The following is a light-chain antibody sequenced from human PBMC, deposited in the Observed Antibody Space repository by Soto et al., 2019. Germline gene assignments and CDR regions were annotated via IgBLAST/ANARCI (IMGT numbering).Light chain of an antibody. CDR2: DAS. CDR3: QQYENLPT. V-gene: IGKV1-33*01. Sequence: DIQMNQSPSSLSASVGDRVTITCQASQNINNYLNWYQQKPGRDPKLLIYDASNLEAGVPSRFRGSGSGTDFTFTISRLQPEDIATYYCQQYENLPTFGQGTRLEIK. CDR1: QNINNY. J-gene: IGKJ5*01.